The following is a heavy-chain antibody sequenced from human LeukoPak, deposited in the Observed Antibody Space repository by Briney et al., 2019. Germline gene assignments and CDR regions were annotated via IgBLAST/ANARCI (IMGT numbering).Heavy chain of an antibody. CDR3: ARHYPGGDYFIDY. Sequence: GESLKISCKGSGYSFTSYWIGWVRQMPGKGLEWVGIIYPYDSDTRYSPSFQDQVTISADKSISTAYLQWSSLKASDTAMYYCARHYPGGDYFIDYWGQGTLVTVSS. CDR1: GYSFTSYW. CDR2: IYPYDSDT. V-gene: IGHV5-51*01. J-gene: IGHJ4*02. D-gene: IGHD4-17*01.